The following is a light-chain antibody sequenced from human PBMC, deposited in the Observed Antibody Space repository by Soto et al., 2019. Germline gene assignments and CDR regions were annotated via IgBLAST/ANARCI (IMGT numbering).Light chain of an antibody. CDR1: TGAVTSGHY. J-gene: IGLJ2*01. Sequence: QAVVPQEPSLTVSPGGTVTLTCGSTTGAVTSGHYPYWFQQKPGQAPRTLIYDTNNKYSWTPARFSGSLLGGKAALTLSGAQPEDEAEYYCLVHYMGADAIFGGGTKVTVL. CDR2: DTN. CDR3: LVHYMGADAI. V-gene: IGLV7-46*01.